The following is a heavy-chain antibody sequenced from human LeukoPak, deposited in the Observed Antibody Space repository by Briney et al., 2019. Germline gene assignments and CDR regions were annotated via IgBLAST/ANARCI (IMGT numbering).Heavy chain of an antibody. CDR1: GSSISSGPYY. V-gene: IGHV4-61*09. Sequence: TSETLSLTCTVSGSSISSGPYYWSWIRQPAGKGLEWIGHIYTSGSTNFNPSLKSRVIILLDTSKNQFSLKLTSVTAADTAVYYCARGGRHYDILTGYGSDAFDIWGQRTMVTVSS. J-gene: IGHJ3*02. CDR3: ARGGRHYDILTGYGSDAFDI. CDR2: IYTSGST. D-gene: IGHD3-9*01.